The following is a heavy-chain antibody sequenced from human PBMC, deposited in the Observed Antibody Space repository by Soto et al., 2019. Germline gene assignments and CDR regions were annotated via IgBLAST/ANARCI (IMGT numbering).Heavy chain of an antibody. D-gene: IGHD6-19*01. CDR2: ISSSGNTI. V-gene: IGHV3-11*01. Sequence: QVQLVESGGALVKPGGSLRLSCAVSGFTGYYMSWIRQAPGKGLEWISYISSSGNTIFYADSVRGRFTISRDNAKNSLYLQMNSLRVDDTAVYYCARELGDPAVAYNYNYYGMDVWGQGTTVTVSS. CDR1: GFTGYY. J-gene: IGHJ6*02. CDR3: ARELGDPAVAYNYNYYGMDV.